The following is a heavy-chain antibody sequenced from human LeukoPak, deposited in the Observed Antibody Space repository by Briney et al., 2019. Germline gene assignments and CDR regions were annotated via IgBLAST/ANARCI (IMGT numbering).Heavy chain of an antibody. Sequence: ASVKVSCKASGYAFTVYYIHWVRQAPGQGLEWMGWINPNSGGTNYAQKFQGRVTMTRDTSISTAYMELSRLRSDDTAVYYCARVVGGNYYGSETDDYWGQGTLVTVSS. D-gene: IGHD3-10*01. CDR2: INPNSGGT. CDR3: ARVVGGNYYGSETDDY. J-gene: IGHJ4*02. V-gene: IGHV1-2*02. CDR1: GYAFTVYY.